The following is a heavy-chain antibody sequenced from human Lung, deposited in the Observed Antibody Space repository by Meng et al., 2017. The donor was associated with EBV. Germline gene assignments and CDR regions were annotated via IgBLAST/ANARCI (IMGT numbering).Heavy chain of an antibody. J-gene: IGHJ4*02. D-gene: IGHD2-2*01. CDR2: IYHSGST. CDR3: ARGGTSSAPFDY. Sequence: QVYLQGSGPGLVKPSGTLSLTCDVSGASISRSDLWSWVRQPPGKGLEWIGEIYHSGSTNYNPSLKSRVTISVDTSKNQFSLSLNSVTAADTAVYYCARGGTSSAPFDYWGQETLVTVSS. CDR1: GASISRSDL. V-gene: IGHV4-4*02.